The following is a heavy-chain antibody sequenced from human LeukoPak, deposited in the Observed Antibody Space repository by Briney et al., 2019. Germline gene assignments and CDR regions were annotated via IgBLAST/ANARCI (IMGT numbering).Heavy chain of an antibody. CDR3: AKGRYYYDSSGYRLLEY. Sequence: GGSLRLSCAAFGFTFSSYAMSWVRQAPGKGLEWVSAISGSGGSTYYADSVKGRFTISRDNSKNTLYLQMNSLRAEDTAVYYCAKGRYYYDSSGYRLLEYWGQGTLVTVSS. CDR1: GFTFSSYA. V-gene: IGHV3-23*01. J-gene: IGHJ4*02. D-gene: IGHD3-22*01. CDR2: ISGSGGST.